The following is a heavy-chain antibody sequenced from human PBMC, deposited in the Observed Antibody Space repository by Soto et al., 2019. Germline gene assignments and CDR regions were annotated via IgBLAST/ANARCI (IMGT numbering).Heavy chain of an antibody. J-gene: IGHJ5*02. Sequence: GGSLTLSCAASGFTFSSYAMSWVRQPPGKGLEWVAGISASGGSTYYADSVNGRSTISRDNAKNTLYLQMNSLRAEDMAVYYCAKDPRNYNFWSGYPNWFDPWGQGTLVTVSS. V-gene: IGHV3-23*01. D-gene: IGHD3-3*01. CDR1: GFTFSSYA. CDR2: ISASGGST. CDR3: AKDPRNYNFWSGYPNWFDP.